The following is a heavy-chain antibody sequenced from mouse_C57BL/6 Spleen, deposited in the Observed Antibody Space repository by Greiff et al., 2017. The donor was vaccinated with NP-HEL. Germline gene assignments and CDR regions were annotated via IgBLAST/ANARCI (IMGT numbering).Heavy chain of an antibody. CDR2: INYDGSST. CDR1: GFTFSDYY. V-gene: IGHV5-16*01. J-gene: IGHJ2*01. Sequence: EVMLVESEGGLVQPGSSMKLSCTASGFTFSDYYMAWVRQVPEKGLEWVANINYDGSSTYYLDSLKSRFIISRDNAKNILYLQMSSLKSEDTATYYCARERWYFDYWGQGTTLTVSS. CDR3: ARERWYFDY.